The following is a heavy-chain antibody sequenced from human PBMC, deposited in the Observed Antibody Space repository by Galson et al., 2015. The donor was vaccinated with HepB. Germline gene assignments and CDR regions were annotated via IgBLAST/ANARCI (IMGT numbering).Heavy chain of an antibody. Sequence: SLRLSCAASGFTFSSYAMSWVRQAPGKGLEWVSAISGSGGSTYYADSVKGRFTISRDNSKNTLYLQMNSLRAEDTAVYYCAKARELTTVVTLIDYWGQGTLVTVSS. CDR2: ISGSGGST. CDR1: GFTFSSYA. CDR3: AKARELTTVVTLIDY. D-gene: IGHD4-23*01. V-gene: IGHV3-23*01. J-gene: IGHJ4*02.